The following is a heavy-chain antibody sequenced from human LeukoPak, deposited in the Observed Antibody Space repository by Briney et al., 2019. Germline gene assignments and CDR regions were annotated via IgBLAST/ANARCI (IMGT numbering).Heavy chain of an antibody. CDR2: ISDSSTTI. Sequence: PGGSLRLSCAASGFTFSSYAMNWVRQAPGKGLEWVSYISDSSTTIYYADSVKGRFTISRDNAKNSLYLQMNSLRPEDTAVYHCAKGKQNLPAEYWGQGTLVTVSS. D-gene: IGHD2/OR15-2a*01. CDR1: GFTFSSYA. CDR3: AKGKQNLPAEY. V-gene: IGHV3-48*01. J-gene: IGHJ4*02.